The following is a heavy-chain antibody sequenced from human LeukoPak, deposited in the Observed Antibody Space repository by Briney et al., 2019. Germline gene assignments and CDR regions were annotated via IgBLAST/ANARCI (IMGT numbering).Heavy chain of an antibody. J-gene: IGHJ4*02. Sequence: GGSLRLSCAASGFTFSSYWTHWVRQAPGEGLVWVSRMKSDGRSTSYADFVKGRFTISRDNAKNTLYLQMNSLRAEDTAVYYCARDPDLSGYSFFDYWGQGTLVTVSS. D-gene: IGHD3-22*01. CDR1: GFTFSSYW. V-gene: IGHV3-74*01. CDR2: MKSDGRST. CDR3: ARDPDLSGYSFFDY.